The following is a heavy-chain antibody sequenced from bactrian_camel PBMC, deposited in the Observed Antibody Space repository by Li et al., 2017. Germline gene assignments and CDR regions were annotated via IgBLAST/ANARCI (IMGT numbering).Heavy chain of an antibody. CDR1: GYSVSTGC. Sequence: VQLVESGGGSVQAGGSLRLSCAASGYSVSTGCMAWFRQKSGKEREGVARIATGSGNTYYAGSVKGRFTISQVNAKNTLYLQMDSLKLEDTAMYYCAADFGPYCSGSYLARRANFEGQGTQVTVS. J-gene: IGHJ4*01. V-gene: IGHV3S31*01. D-gene: IGHD2*01. CDR2: IATGSGNT.